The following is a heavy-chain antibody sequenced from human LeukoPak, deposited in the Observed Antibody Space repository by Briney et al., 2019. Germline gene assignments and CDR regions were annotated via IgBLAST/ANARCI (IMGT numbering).Heavy chain of an antibody. J-gene: IGHJ2*01. V-gene: IGHV4-30-4*01. CDR1: GGSISSGDYY. Sequence: SQTLSLTCTVSGGSISSGDYYWSWIRQPPGKGLEWIGYIYYSGSTYYNPSLKGRVTISVDTSKNQFSLKLSSVTAADTAVYYCATQGPAARPGDWYFDLWGRGTLVTVSS. CDR3: ATQGPAARPGDWYFDL. CDR2: IYYSGST. D-gene: IGHD6-6*01.